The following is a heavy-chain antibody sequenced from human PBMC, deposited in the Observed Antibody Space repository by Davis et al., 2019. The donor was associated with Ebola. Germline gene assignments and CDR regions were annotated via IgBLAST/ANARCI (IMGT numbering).Heavy chain of an antibody. CDR3: ARDRDSTSPPYYYYYMDV. D-gene: IGHD6-6*01. Sequence: MPSETLSLTCTVSGGSISSYYWSWIRQPPGKGLEWIGYIYYSGSTNYNPSLKSRVTISVDTSKNQFSLKLSSVTAADTAMYYCARDRDSTSPPYYYYYMDVWGKGTTVTVSS. V-gene: IGHV4-59*01. CDR1: GGSISSYY. CDR2: IYYSGST. J-gene: IGHJ6*03.